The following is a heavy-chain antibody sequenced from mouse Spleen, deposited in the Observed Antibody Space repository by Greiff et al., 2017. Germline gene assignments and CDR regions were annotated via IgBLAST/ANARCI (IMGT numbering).Heavy chain of an antibody. CDR3: ASQYYFFDY. CDR1: GYTFTDYY. J-gene: IGHJ2*01. V-gene: IGHV1-26*01. CDR2: INPNNGGT. Sequence: EVQLQQSGPELVKPGASVKISCKASGYTFTDYYMNWVKQSHGKSLEWIGDINPNNGGTSYNQKFKGKATLTVDKSSSTAYMELRSLTSEDSAVYYCASQYYFFDYWGQGTTLTVSS.